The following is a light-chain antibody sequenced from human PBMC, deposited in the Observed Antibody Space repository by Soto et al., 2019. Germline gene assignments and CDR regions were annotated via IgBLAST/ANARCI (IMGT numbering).Light chain of an antibody. CDR3: AAWDDSLDGVV. J-gene: IGLJ2*01. V-gene: IGLV1-44*01. Sequence: QSALTQSPSASGTPGQRVSFSCSGSSSNIGSNTVNWYQQLPGTAPKLLVYSNDQRPSGVPDRFSGSKSGTSASLAISGLQSEDEADYYCAAWDDSLDGVVFGGGTKVTVL. CDR1: SSNIGSNT. CDR2: SND.